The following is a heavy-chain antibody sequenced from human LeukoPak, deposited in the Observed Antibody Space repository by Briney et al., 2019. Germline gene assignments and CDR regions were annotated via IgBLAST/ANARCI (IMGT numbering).Heavy chain of an antibody. Sequence: PGGSLRLPCAASGFTCSSYSRNWVRQAPGKGLEWVSYMISSSSTIYYADSVKGRFTISRDNAKNSLYLQMNSLRAEDTAVYYCAREVEHAFDIWGQGTMVTVSS. V-gene: IGHV3-48*01. CDR2: MISSSSTI. J-gene: IGHJ3*02. CDR1: GFTCSSYS. CDR3: AREVEHAFDI. D-gene: IGHD1-1*01.